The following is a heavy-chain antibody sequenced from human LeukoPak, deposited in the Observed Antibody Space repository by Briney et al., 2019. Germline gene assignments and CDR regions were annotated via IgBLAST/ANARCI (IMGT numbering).Heavy chain of an antibody. CDR1: GGSISSGSYY. D-gene: IGHD5-24*01. CDR3: ARATWNGYMFDY. Sequence: SQTLSLTCTVSGGSISSGSYYWSWIRQPAGKELQWIGRIYTSGSTNYNPSLNSRVAISIDTSKNQFSLKLNSLTAADTAVYYCARATWNGYMFDYWGQGSLVTVTS. CDR2: IYTSGST. V-gene: IGHV4-61*02. J-gene: IGHJ4*02.